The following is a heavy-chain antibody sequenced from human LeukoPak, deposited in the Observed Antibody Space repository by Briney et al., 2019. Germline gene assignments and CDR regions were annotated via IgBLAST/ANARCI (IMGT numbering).Heavy chain of an antibody. J-gene: IGHJ4*02. D-gene: IGHD1-26*01. V-gene: IGHV3-7*03. CDR1: GFTFSGFW. CDR2: INSDGSEG. CDR3: ARDEAGSSQGAFDY. Sequence: GGSLRLSCAVSGFTFSGFWMSWSRQAPGKGLEWVASINSDGSEGYYADVVKGRFTISRDNAKNSLYLQINSLRAEDTAVYYCARDEAGSSQGAFDYWGQGTLVTVSS.